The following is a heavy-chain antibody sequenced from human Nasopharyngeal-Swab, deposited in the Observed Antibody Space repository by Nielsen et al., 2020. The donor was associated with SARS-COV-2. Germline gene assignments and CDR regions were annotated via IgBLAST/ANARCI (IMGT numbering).Heavy chain of an antibody. CDR1: GYTFYAYN. J-gene: IGHJ6*02. D-gene: IGHD6-13*01. CDR2: INPDNGGT. Sequence: ASVKVSCKPSGYTFYAYNMHWVRQAPGQGLEWMGRINPDNGGTNYAQRFQGRVTMTWDTSISTAYMELSSLRSEDTAVYYCAADTGSSSPGSNYYYYYGMDVWGQGTTVTVSS. CDR3: AADTGSSSPGSNYYYYYGMDV. V-gene: IGHV1-2*06.